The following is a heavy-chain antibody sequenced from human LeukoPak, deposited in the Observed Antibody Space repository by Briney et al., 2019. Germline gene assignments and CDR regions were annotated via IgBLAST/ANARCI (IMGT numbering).Heavy chain of an antibody. D-gene: IGHD4-11*01. V-gene: IGHV4-34*01. Sequence: PSETLSLTCAVYSGSFSGYYWSWIRQPPGKGLEWIGEINHSGSTNYNPSLKSRVTISVDTSKNQFSLKLSSVTAADTAVYYCARGYSNYDYWGQGTLVTVSS. CDR2: INHSGST. CDR3: ARGYSNYDY. CDR1: SGSFSGYY. J-gene: IGHJ4*02.